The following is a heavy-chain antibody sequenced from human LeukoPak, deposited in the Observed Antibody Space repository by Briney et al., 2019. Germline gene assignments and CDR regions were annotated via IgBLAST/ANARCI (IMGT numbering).Heavy chain of an antibody. CDR1: GFTVSSNY. J-gene: IGHJ4*02. CDR3: ARGGTPGYSSGQIDY. CDR2: IYSAGNT. D-gene: IGHD6-19*01. V-gene: IGHV3-53*04. Sequence: QTGGSLRLSCVASGFTVSSNYMSWVRQAPGKGLEWVSVIYSAGNTYYADSVKGRFTISRHNSENTLYLHMNSLRVEDTAVYFCARGGTPGYSSGQIDYWGQGTLVTVSS.